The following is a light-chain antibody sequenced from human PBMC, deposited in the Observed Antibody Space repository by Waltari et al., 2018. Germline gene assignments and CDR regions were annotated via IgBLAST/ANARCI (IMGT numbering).Light chain of an antibody. CDR3: QHYLRLPVA. J-gene: IGKJ1*01. V-gene: IGKV3-20*01. Sequence: EIVLTQSPPTLSLSPGERATLSCRARQSLNRALAWYQQKPGQAPRLLLYGVSTRATGLPDRFSGSGSGADFSLTITRLEPEDFAVYYCQHYLRLPVAFGQGTKVDIK. CDR1: QSLNRA. CDR2: GVS.